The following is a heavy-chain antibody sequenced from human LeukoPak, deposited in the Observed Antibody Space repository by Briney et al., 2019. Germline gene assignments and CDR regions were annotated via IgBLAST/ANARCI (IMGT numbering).Heavy chain of an antibody. CDR3: ARVDRGILTGYLDY. Sequence: GGSLRLSCAASGLTFSSYAMSWVRRSPGEGVEWVSVISGSGGTTYYAGSVKGQFTISRDNSKNTVYLQMNSLRAEDTAVYYCARVDRGILTGYLDYWGQGTLVTVSS. CDR2: ISGSGGTT. J-gene: IGHJ4*02. D-gene: IGHD3-9*01. V-gene: IGHV3-23*01. CDR1: GLTFSSYA.